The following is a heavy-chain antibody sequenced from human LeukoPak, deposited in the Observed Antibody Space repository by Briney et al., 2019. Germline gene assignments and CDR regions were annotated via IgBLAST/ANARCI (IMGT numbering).Heavy chain of an antibody. J-gene: IGHJ5*02. Sequence: ASVKVSCKASGYTFTSYDINWVRQATGQGLEWLGWISAYNANTNYAQKFRGRLTMTTDTSTSTAYMELMSLSSDDTAVYYCARLRVTANWFDPWGQGTLVTVSA. CDR2: ISAYNANT. CDR3: ARLRVTANWFDP. D-gene: IGHD2-21*02. V-gene: IGHV1-18*01. CDR1: GYTFTSYD.